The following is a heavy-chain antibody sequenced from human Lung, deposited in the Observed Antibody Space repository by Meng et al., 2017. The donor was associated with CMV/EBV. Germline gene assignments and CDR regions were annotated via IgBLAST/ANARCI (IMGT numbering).Heavy chain of an antibody. J-gene: IGHJ5*01. CDR1: GGTFSSYT. V-gene: IGHV1-69*02. CDR3: ATRQCSSENCRDAYNWFDS. Sequence: SVXVSXXASGGTFSSYTISWVRQAPGQGLEWMGSITPIVAIPRYAQKFQDRVTITADKFTCTTYMGLSSLRIEDTAVYYCATRQCSSENCRDAYNWFDSWGQGTLVTVSS. D-gene: IGHD2-2*01. CDR2: ITPIVAIP.